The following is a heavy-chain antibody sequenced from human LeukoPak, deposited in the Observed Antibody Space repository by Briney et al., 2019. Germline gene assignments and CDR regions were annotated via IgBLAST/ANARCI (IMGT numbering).Heavy chain of an antibody. CDR1: GGSISSSSYY. CDR2: IYYSGST. D-gene: IGHD2-2*02. V-gene: IGHV4-39*01. Sequence: SETLSLTCTVSGGSISSSSYYWGWIRQPPGKGLEWIGSIYYSGSTYYNPSLKSRVTISVDTSKNQFSLKLSSVTAADTAAYYCARHNRQPLLYRFDPWGQGTLVTVSS. J-gene: IGHJ5*02. CDR3: ARHNRQPLLYRFDP.